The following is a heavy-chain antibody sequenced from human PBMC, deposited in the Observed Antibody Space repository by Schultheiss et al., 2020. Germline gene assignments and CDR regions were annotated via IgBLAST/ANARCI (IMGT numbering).Heavy chain of an antibody. CDR1: GSTFTSYG. CDR2: ISAYNGNT. D-gene: IGHD3-3*01. Sequence: ASVKVSCKASGSTFTSYGISWVRQAPGQGLEWMGWISAYNGNTNYAQKLQGRVTMTTDTSTSTAYMELRSLRSDDTAVYHCARTSTYYDFWSGYYIDYWGQGTLVTVSS. V-gene: IGHV1-18*01. CDR3: ARTSTYYDFWSGYYIDY. J-gene: IGHJ4*02.